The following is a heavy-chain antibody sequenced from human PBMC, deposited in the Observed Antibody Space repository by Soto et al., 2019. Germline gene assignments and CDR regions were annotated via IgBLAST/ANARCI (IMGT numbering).Heavy chain of an antibody. CDR1: GGSISSYY. Sequence: NPSETLSLTCTVSGGSISSYYWSWIRQPAGKGLEWIGRIYTSGSTNYNPSLKSRVTMSVDTSKNQFSLKLSSVTAADTAVYYCARDNTRNYYDSSGYYPDAFDIWGQGTMVPVSS. J-gene: IGHJ3*02. CDR2: IYTSGST. CDR3: ARDNTRNYYDSSGYYPDAFDI. V-gene: IGHV4-4*07. D-gene: IGHD3-22*01.